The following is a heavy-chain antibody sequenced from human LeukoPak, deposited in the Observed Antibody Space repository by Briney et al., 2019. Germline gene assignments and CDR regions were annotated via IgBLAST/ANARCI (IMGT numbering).Heavy chain of an antibody. CDR3: ARGGSYDGSGLGAEYFQH. Sequence: TPSLTRTLSLGSLTSVGHYWSSIRPHPGKGVECSGYVYYSGSTYYNTSLKSRLTISVATSKNKFSLKLSSVTAADTAVYYCARGGSYDGSGLGAEYFQHWGQGTLVTVSS. J-gene: IGHJ1*01. CDR2: VYYSGST. CDR1: LGSLTSVGHY. D-gene: IGHD3-22*01. V-gene: IGHV4-31*03.